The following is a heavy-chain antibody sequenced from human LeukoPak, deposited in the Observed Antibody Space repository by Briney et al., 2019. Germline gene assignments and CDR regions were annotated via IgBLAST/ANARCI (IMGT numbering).Heavy chain of an antibody. J-gene: IGHJ4*02. CDR1: GFTVSSNY. V-gene: IGHV3-53*01. CDR3: ARIFGYSSIYYFDY. Sequence: GGSLRLSCAASGFTVSSNYMSWVRQAPGKGLEWVSVIYSGGSTYYADSVKGRFTISRDNSKNTLYLQMNSLRAEDTAVYYCARIFGYSSIYYFDYWGQGTLVTVSS. D-gene: IGHD6-19*01. CDR2: IYSGGST.